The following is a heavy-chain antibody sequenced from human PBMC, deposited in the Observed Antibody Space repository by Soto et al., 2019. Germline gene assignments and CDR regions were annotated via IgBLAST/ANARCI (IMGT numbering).Heavy chain of an antibody. J-gene: IGHJ6*02. CDR3: ARTNYGDYAYYYYGLDV. CDR2: IYYSGST. V-gene: IGHV4-31*03. CDR1: GGSISSGGYY. D-gene: IGHD4-17*01. Sequence: QVQLQESGPGLVKPSQTLSLTCSVSGGSISSGGYYWSWIRQLPGKGLEWIGYIYYSGSTYYNPSLKSRVIISLDTSKNQFSLKLSSVTAADTAVYYCARTNYGDYAYYYYGLDVWGQGTTVTVSS.